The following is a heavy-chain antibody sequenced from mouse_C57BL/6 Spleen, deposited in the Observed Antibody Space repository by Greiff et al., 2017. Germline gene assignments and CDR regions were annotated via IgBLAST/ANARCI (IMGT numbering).Heavy chain of an antibody. V-gene: IGHV1-81*01. CDR2: IYPRSGNT. CDR3: ARGDYYGSSFYYFDY. CDR1: GYTFTSYG. Sequence: QVHVKQSGAELARPGASVKLSCKASGYTFTSYGISWVKQRTGQGLEWIGEIYPRSGNTYYNEKFKGKATLTADKSSSTAYMELRSLTSEDSAVYFCARGDYYGSSFYYFDYWGQGTTLTVSS. D-gene: IGHD1-1*01. J-gene: IGHJ2*01.